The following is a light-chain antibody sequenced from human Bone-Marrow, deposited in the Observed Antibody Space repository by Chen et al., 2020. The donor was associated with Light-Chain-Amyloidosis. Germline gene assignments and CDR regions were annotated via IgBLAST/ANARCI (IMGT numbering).Light chain of an antibody. J-gene: IGKJ5*01. Sequence: EVVFTQSPATLSLSPGERATLSRRASQSLSTFLAWYQHKPGQAPRLLIYDASTRATGIPARFSGSGSGTDFTLTISSLEPEDFAVYYCQQRSIWPPITFGQGTRLEIK. CDR2: DAS. CDR3: QQRSIWPPIT. V-gene: IGKV3-11*01. CDR1: QSLSTF.